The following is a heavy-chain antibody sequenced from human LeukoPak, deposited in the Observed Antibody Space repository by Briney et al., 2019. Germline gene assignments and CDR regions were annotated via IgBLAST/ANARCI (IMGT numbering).Heavy chain of an antibody. J-gene: IGHJ4*02. CDR2: IYSGGST. CDR1: GFTVSSNY. CDR3: ARDNGGFNYYGTLDY. V-gene: IGHV3-53*01. D-gene: IGHD3-10*01. Sequence: GGSLRLSCAASGFTVSSNYMSWVRQAPGKGLEWVSVIYSGGSTYYADSVKGRFTISRDNSKNTLYLQMNSLRAEDTAVYYCARDNGGFNYYGTLDYWGQGTLVTVSS.